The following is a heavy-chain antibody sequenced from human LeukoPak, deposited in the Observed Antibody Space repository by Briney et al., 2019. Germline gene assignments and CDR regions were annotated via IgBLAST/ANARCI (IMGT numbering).Heavy chain of an antibody. CDR1: GFTFATYE. J-gene: IGHJ4*02. CDR2: FRVNGRSA. CDR3: AKPGEPTNYFFDY. Sequence: AGGSLRLSCTASGFTFATYELSWVRQAPGKGLEWGATFRVNGRSAYYADSVKGRFTVSTDDSKDTLYLQMNSLRAEDTALYYCAKPGEPTNYFFDYWGQGALVTVSS. V-gene: IGHV3-23*01. D-gene: IGHD2-21*01.